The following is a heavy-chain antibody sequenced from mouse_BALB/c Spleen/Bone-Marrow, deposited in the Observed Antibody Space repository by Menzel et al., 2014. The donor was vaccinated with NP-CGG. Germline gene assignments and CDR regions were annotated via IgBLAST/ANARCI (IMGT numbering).Heavy chain of an antibody. Sequence: VKVVESGPGLVAPSQSLSITRTVSGFSLTSYGVHWVRQPPGKGLEWLGVIWAGGSTNYNSALMSRLSISKDNSKSQVFLKMISLQTDDTATYYCARAHYDYVLFDYWGQGTTLTVSS. V-gene: IGHV2-9*02. D-gene: IGHD2-4*01. CDR1: GFSLTSYG. CDR2: IWAGGST. J-gene: IGHJ2*01. CDR3: ARAHYDYVLFDY.